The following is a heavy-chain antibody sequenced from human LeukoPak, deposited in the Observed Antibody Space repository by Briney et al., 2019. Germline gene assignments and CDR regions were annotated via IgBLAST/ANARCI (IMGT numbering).Heavy chain of an antibody. V-gene: IGHV3-21*01. CDR3: ARDVQIDY. D-gene: IGHD1-1*01. J-gene: IGHJ4*02. CDR2: IRSSGSYI. CDR1: GFTFSSYT. Sequence: GGSLRLSCAASGFTFSSYTMNWVRQATGKGLEWVSSIRSSGSYIYYADSVKGRFTISRDNAENSLYLQMNSLRAEDTAVYYCARDVQIDYWGQGTLVTVSS.